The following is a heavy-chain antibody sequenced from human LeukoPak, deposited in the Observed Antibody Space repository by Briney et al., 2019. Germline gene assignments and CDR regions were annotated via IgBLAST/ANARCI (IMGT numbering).Heavy chain of an antibody. D-gene: IGHD4-23*01. Sequence: GGSLRLSCAASGFSFSVYAMSWVRQAPGKGLEWVSAISPGGDTIYYLDSVKGRFTISRDHSKTTLYLQMNSPRAEDTAVYYCARRTTVVGPAPFDHWGQGTLVTVSS. J-gene: IGHJ4*02. CDR1: GFSFSVYA. CDR3: ARRTTVVGPAPFDH. CDR2: ISPGGDTI. V-gene: IGHV3-23*01.